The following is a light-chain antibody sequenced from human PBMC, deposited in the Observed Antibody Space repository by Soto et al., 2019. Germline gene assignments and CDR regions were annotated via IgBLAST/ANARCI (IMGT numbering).Light chain of an antibody. CDR2: AAS. CDR3: QQYGSSRWT. CDR1: QSVSSSY. Sequence: EVVLTQSPGTLSLSPGERTTLSCRPSQSVSSSYLAWYQQKPGQAPRLLIYAASSRATGIPDRFSGSGSGTDFTLTISRLEPEDFAVYYCQQYGSSRWTFGQGTKVEIK. V-gene: IGKV3-20*01. J-gene: IGKJ1*01.